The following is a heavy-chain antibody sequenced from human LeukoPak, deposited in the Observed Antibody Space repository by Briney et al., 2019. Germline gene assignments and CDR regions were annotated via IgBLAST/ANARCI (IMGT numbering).Heavy chain of an antibody. D-gene: IGHD3-16*01. Sequence: SETLSLTCAVYGGTFSGYYWSWIRQPPGKGLEWIGEINHSGSTNYNPSLKSRVTISVDTSKNQFSLKLNSVTATDTAVYYCARHYGPWGQGTLVTVSS. CDR3: ARHYGP. V-gene: IGHV4-34*01. CDR1: GGTFSGYY. J-gene: IGHJ4*02. CDR2: INHSGST.